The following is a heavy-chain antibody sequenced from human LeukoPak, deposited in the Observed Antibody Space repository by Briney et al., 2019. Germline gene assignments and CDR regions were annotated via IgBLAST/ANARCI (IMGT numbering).Heavy chain of an antibody. CDR3: ARAPDGYEAFDI. J-gene: IGHJ3*02. V-gene: IGHV3-33*01. CDR2: IWYDGSNK. D-gene: IGHD3-22*01. CDR1: GFTFSSYG. Sequence: PGRSLRLSCAASGFTFSSYGMHWVRQAPGKGLEWVAVIWYDGSNKYYADSVKGRFTISRDNSKNTLYLQMNSLRAEDTAVYYCARAPDGYEAFDIWGQGTMVTVSS.